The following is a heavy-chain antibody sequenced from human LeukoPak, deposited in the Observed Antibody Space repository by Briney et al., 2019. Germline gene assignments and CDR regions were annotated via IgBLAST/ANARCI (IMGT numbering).Heavy chain of an antibody. Sequence: PGGSLRLSCAASGFTFSSYGMHWVRQAPGKGLEWVAFIRYDGSNKYYADSVKGRFTISRDNSKNTLYLQVSRLRAEDTAVYYCAKDKEYYDSSGSIDFWGQGTLVTVSS. J-gene: IGHJ4*02. D-gene: IGHD3-22*01. CDR1: GFTFSSYG. CDR3: AKDKEYYDSSGSIDF. V-gene: IGHV3-30*02. CDR2: IRYDGSNK.